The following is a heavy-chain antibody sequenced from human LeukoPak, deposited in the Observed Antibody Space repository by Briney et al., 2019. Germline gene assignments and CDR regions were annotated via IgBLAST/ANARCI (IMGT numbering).Heavy chain of an antibody. CDR1: GFTFSSYA. CDR2: ISGSGGST. CDR3: AKGVDIVATIMD. V-gene: IGHV3-23*01. J-gene: IGHJ4*02. Sequence: GRSLRPSCAASGFTFSSYAMSWVRQAPGKGLEWVSAISGSGGSTYYADSVKGRFTISRDNSKNTLYLQMNSLRAEDTAVYYCAKGVDIVATIMDWGQGTLVTVSS. D-gene: IGHD5-12*01.